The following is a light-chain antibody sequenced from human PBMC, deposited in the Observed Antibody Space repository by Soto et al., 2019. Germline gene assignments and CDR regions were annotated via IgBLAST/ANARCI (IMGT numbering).Light chain of an antibody. CDR2: TTS. V-gene: IGKV1-39*01. CDR1: QSISTY. Sequence: DIQMTQSPSSLSASVGDTVTITCRPSQSISTYLNWYQQKPGKAPNLLIYTTSSLHSGVPSRFSDSGSGTDFTLTISSLQPEDFATYYCQQSYSTPITFGQGTRLDIK. CDR3: QQSYSTPIT. J-gene: IGKJ5*01.